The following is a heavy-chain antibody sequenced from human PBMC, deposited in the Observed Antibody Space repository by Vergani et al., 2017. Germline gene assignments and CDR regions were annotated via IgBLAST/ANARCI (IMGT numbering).Heavy chain of an antibody. CDR2: IKSDGSIT. CDR1: GFSFSGCW. Sequence: EVQLVESGGGLIHPGGSLRLSCEGSGFSFSGCWMHWVRQSPEKGLVWVSRIKSDGSITNYADSVKGRFTISRDNAKNTLYLEMNSLRGDDTAIYYWVRARCSGPCFMSNWFDSWGQGTLVTVSS. CDR3: VRARCSGPCFMSNWFDS. J-gene: IGHJ5*01. V-gene: IGHV3-74*01. D-gene: IGHD5-12*01.